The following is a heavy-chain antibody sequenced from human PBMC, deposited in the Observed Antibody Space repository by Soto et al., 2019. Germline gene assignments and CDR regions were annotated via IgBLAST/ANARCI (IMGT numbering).Heavy chain of an antibody. V-gene: IGHV1-18*01. CDR1: GYTFTSYG. CDR3: ARGRYGDY. J-gene: IGHJ4*02. D-gene: IGHD1-1*01. Sequence: QVHLVQSGAEVKKPGASVKVSCKASGYTFTSYGITWVRQAPGQGLEWMGWISAHNGNTDYAQKLQGRVIVTRDTATSTADMERRSRRSDDTAVYYCARGRYGDYWGQGALVTVSS. CDR2: ISAHNGNT.